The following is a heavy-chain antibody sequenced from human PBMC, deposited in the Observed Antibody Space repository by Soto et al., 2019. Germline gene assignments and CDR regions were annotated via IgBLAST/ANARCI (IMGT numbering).Heavy chain of an antibody. J-gene: IGHJ6*02. D-gene: IGHD3-9*01. Sequence: PGECLKSSCDCSGYSFTIYCIGLVLQMPGKGLEWMGIIYPGDSDTRYSPSFQGQVTISADKSISTAYLQWSSLKASDTAMYYCARSTGYDGMDVWGQGTTVTVSS. CDR2: IYPGDSDT. V-gene: IGHV5-51*01. CDR1: GYSFTIYC. CDR3: ARSTGYDGMDV.